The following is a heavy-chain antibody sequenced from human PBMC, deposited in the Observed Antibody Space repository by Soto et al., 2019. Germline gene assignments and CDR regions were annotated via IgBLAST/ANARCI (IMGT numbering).Heavy chain of an antibody. D-gene: IGHD6-13*01. J-gene: IGHJ6*03. Sequence: PSETLSLTCTVSGGSISSYYWSWIRQPPGKGLEWIGYIYYSGSTNYNPSLKSRVTISVDTSKNQFSLKLSSVTAADTAVYYCARGTEYSSSWEVYYYMDVWGKGTTVTVS. V-gene: IGHV4-59*01. CDR3: ARGTEYSSSWEVYYYMDV. CDR1: GGSISSYY. CDR2: IYYSGST.